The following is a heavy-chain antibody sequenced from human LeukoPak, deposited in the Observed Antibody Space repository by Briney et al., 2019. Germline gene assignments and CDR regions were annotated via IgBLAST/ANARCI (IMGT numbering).Heavy chain of an antibody. CDR1: GFTFSSYA. D-gene: IGHD3-22*01. V-gene: IGHV3-23*01. J-gene: IGHJ4*02. CDR2: ISGSGGST. Sequence: PGGSLRLSCAASGFTFSSYAMSWVRQAPGKGLEWVSAISGSGGSTYYADSVKGRFTISRDNSKNTLYLQINSLRAEDTAVYYCAKGQNYYDSSAFDYWGQGTLVTVSS. CDR3: AKGQNYYDSSAFDY.